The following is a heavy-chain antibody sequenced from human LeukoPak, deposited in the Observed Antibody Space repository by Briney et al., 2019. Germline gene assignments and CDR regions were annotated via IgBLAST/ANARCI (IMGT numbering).Heavy chain of an antibody. D-gene: IGHD6-13*01. V-gene: IGHV1-18*01. CDR3: ARDGRLAAAGKGGFDY. J-gene: IGHJ4*02. CDR1: GYTFTSYG. CDR2: ISAYNGNT. Sequence: ASVKVSCKASGYTFTSYGISWVRRAPGQGLEWMGWISAYNGNTNYAQKLLGRVTMTTDTSTSTAYMELRSLRSDDTAVYYCARDGRLAAAGKGGFDYWGQGTLVSVSS.